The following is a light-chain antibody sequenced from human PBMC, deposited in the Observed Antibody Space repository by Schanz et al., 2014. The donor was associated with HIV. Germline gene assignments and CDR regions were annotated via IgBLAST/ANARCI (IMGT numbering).Light chain of an antibody. Sequence: QSVLTQPPSVSGAPGQRVTISCTGSTSNIGANYDVHWAHQLPGTAPKLLIYGNSNRPSGVPDRFSGSKSGTSASLAISGLQSEDEADYHCAAWDDSLNGPMFGGGTKLTVL. J-gene: IGLJ3*02. CDR1: TSNIGANYD. CDR2: GNS. V-gene: IGLV1-40*01. CDR3: AAWDDSLNGPM.